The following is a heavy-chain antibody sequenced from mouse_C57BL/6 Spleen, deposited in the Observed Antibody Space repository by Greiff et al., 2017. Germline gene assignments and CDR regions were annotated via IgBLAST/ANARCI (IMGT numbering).Heavy chain of an antibody. Sequence: VQLQQSGAELVRPGASVKLSCKASGYTFTDYYINWVKQRPGQGLEWIARIYPGSGNTYYNEKFKGKATLTAEKSSSTAYMQLSSLTSEDSAVYFCAREDYGSSYVGAMDYWGQGTSVTVSS. CDR2: IYPGSGNT. D-gene: IGHD1-1*01. V-gene: IGHV1-76*01. CDR1: GYTFTDYY. J-gene: IGHJ4*01. CDR3: AREDYGSSYVGAMDY.